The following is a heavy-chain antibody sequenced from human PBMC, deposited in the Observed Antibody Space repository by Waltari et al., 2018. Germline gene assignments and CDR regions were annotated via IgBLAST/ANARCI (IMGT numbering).Heavy chain of an antibody. CDR1: GGTFSSYG. D-gene: IGHD3-10*01. CDR2: IIPILGRT. V-gene: IGHV1-69*09. CDR3: ARVRGASYGMDV. Sequence: QVQLVQSGAEVKKPGSSVKVSCKASGGTFSSYGVSWVRQAPGRGLEWMGRIIPILGRTNYEPKSQGKVTITADKSTSTAYMGLGSLRSEDTAVYYWARVRGASYGMDVWGQGTTVTVSS. J-gene: IGHJ6*02.